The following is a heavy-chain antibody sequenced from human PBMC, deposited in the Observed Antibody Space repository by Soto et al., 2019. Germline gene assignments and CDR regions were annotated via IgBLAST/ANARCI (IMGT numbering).Heavy chain of an antibody. Sequence: QVQLVQSAAEVKKPGASVKVSCKASGYTLTNYAISWVRQAPGQGPEWMGWINTYNGNSNYAQKFQGRVTMTTDTXTNTAYKELRSLTSDDTAGYYCARDCTGGSCFCIYWGQGTLVTVSS. CDR3: ARDCTGGSCFCIY. CDR1: GYTLTNYA. V-gene: IGHV1-18*01. J-gene: IGHJ4*02. D-gene: IGHD2-15*01. CDR2: INTYNGNS.